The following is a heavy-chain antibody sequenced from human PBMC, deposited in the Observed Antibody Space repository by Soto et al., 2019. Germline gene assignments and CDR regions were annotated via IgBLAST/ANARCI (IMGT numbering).Heavy chain of an antibody. Sequence: QVQLAQSGAEVRKPGSSVKVSCRTSRGAFSDFAFSWVGQAPGQGLEWLGGFIPVYRTLNYAQKFQGRVTITADESTGTAYMTLSSLASNDTAVYYCATGVIWIGYFTVDSWGQGTRVTVSS. V-gene: IGHV1-69*01. CDR3: ATGVIWIGYFTVDS. CDR1: RGAFSDFA. CDR2: FIPVYRTL. J-gene: IGHJ4*02. D-gene: IGHD3-3*01.